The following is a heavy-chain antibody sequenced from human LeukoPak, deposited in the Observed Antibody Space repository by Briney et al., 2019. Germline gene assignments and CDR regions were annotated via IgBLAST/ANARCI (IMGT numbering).Heavy chain of an antibody. Sequence: SVKVSCKASGGTFSSYAISWVRQAPGQGLEWMGGIIPIFGTANYAQKFQGRVTITADESTSTAYMELSRLRSDDTAVYYCARVFGTYYYDSSGYYYTIPHQNYFDYWGQGTLVTVSS. D-gene: IGHD3-22*01. V-gene: IGHV1-69*13. CDR1: GGTFSSYA. CDR2: IIPIFGTA. J-gene: IGHJ4*02. CDR3: ARVFGTYYYDSSGYYYTIPHQNYFDY.